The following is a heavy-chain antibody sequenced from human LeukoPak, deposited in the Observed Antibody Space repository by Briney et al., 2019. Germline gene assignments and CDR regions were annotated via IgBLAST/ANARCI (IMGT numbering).Heavy chain of an antibody. D-gene: IGHD1-26*01. CDR1: GFTFSSYS. V-gene: IGHV3-48*01. J-gene: IGHJ3*02. Sequence: GGSLRLSCAASGFTFSSYSMNWVRQAPGKGLEWVSYISSSSSTIYYADSVKGRFTISRDNAKNSLYLQMNSLRAEDTAVYYCARDDPFKWELLSPAFDIWGQGTMVTVSS. CDR2: ISSSSSTI. CDR3: ARDDPFKWELLSPAFDI.